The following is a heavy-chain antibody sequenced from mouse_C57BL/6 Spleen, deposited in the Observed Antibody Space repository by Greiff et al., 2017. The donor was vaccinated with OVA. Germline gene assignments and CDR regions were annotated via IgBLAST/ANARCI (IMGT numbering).Heavy chain of an antibody. CDR1: GYTFTDYE. V-gene: IGHV1-15*01. CDR3: TRGGKQGSLAY. J-gene: IGHJ3*01. Sequence: QVQLQQSGAELVRPGASVTLSCKASGYTFTDYEMHWVKQTPVHGLEWIGAIDPETGGTAYNQKFKGKAILTADKSSSTAYMELRSLTSEDSAVYCGTRGGKQGSLAYWGQGTLGTVAA. CDR2: IDPETGGT.